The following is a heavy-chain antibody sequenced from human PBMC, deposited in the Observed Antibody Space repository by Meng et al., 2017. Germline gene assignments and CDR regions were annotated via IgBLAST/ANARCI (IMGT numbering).Heavy chain of an antibody. V-gene: IGHV3-23*01. CDR1: GFTFSSYA. CDR2: ISGRGGST. D-gene: IGHD3-22*01. CDR3: AKDYREYYDSSGYYTPNAFDI. J-gene: IGHJ3*02. Sequence: GESLKISCASSGFTFSSYAMSWVRQAPGKGLEWVSAISGRGGSTYYADSVKGRFTISRDNSKNTLYLQMNSLRDEDTAVYYCAKDYREYYDSSGYYTPNAFDIWGQGTMVTVSS.